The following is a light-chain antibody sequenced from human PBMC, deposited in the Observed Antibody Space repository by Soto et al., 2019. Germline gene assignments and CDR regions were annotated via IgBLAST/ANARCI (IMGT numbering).Light chain of an antibody. J-gene: IGLJ2*01. Sequence: QSVLTQPPSASGTPGQRVTISCSGSSSNIGTYHVYWYQQLPEMAPTVLIYRNTQRPSGVPDRFSGSKSGTSASLAISGLRSEDEADYYCATWDDSLNGVLFGGGTQLTVL. CDR1: SSNIGTYH. CDR2: RNT. V-gene: IGLV1-47*01. CDR3: ATWDDSLNGVL.